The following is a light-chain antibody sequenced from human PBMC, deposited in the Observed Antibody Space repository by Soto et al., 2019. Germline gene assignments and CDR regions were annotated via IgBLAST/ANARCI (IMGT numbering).Light chain of an antibody. CDR1: QTISTW. J-gene: IGKJ5*01. Sequence: DIQMTQSPSTLSASVGDRVTITCRASQTISTWLAWYQHKPGKAPNLLIYDASTLMSGVPSRFSGSGSGTELTLTISSLQPDDFATYYCQQYNSYSITFGQGTRLEI. V-gene: IGKV1-5*01. CDR3: QQYNSYSIT. CDR2: DAS.